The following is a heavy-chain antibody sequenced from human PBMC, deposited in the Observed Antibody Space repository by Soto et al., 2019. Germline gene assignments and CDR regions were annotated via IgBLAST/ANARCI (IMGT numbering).Heavy chain of an antibody. CDR2: ISSSSSYI. D-gene: IGHD2-15*01. V-gene: IGHV3-21*01. CDR3: ARDDTRDCSGGSCYLEATIKLGRFGF. CDR1: GFTFSSYS. J-gene: IGHJ4*02. Sequence: GGSLRLSCAASGFTFSSYSMNWVRQAPGKGLEWVSSISSSSSYIYYADSVKGRFTISRDNAKNSLYLQMNSLRAEDTAVYYCARDDTRDCSGGSCYLEATIKLGRFGFWGQGALVTVSS.